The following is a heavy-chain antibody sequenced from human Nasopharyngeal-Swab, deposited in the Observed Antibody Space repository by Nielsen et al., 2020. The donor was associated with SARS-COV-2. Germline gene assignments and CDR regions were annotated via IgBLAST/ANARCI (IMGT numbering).Heavy chain of an antibody. J-gene: IGHJ5*02. CDR2: ISGYNDKS. D-gene: IGHD3-3*01. CDR3: ARGVGFLEWSADNWLDP. Sequence: ASVKVSCKASGYAFTRFGINWVRQAPGQGLEWMGWISGYNDKSAYAQKFQGRVTMTIDTSTSTTYMELRNLRSDDTAVYYCARGVGFLEWSADNWLDPWGQGTLVTVSS. CDR1: GYAFTRFG. V-gene: IGHV1-18*01.